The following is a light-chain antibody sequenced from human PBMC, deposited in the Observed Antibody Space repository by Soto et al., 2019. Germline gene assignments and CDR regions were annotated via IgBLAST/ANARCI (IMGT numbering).Light chain of an antibody. Sequence: QSALTQPPSASGSPGQSVTISCTGTSSDVGSSNYVSWYQQHLGKAPKVMIYEVSKRPSEVPDRFSGSRSGNKASLTVSGLQADDEADYYCSSCAGSNNPFVFGTGTKLTVL. CDR2: EVS. V-gene: IGLV2-8*01. CDR3: SSCAGSNNPFV. J-gene: IGLJ1*01. CDR1: SSDVGSSNY.